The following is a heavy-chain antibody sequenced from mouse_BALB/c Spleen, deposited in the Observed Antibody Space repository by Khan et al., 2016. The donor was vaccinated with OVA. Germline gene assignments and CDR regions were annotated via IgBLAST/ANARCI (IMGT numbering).Heavy chain of an antibody. Sequence: QVQLQQSGAELAKPGASVKMSCKASGYTFPSYWMHWVKQRPGQGLEWIGYINPSAGYTDYNQKFKDKATLNSDKSSSTAYMKLNSLTSEDSAVYYCARDRIDYWGQGTTLTVSS. CDR3: ARDRIDY. CDR2: INPSAGYT. J-gene: IGHJ2*01. V-gene: IGHV1-7*01. CDR1: GYTFPSYW.